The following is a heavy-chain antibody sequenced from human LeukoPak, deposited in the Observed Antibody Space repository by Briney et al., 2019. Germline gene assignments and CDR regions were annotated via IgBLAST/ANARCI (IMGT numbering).Heavy chain of an antibody. D-gene: IGHD3-3*01. CDR2: IYYSGST. CDR3: ARETGYDFWSVYSTIDY. Sequence: PSETLSLTCTVSGGSISSYYWSWIRQPPGKGLEWIGYIYYSGSTNYNPSLKSRVTISVDTSKNQFSLKLSSVTAADTAVYYCARETGYDFWSVYSTIDYWGQGTLVTVSS. CDR1: GGSISSYY. V-gene: IGHV4-59*01. J-gene: IGHJ4*02.